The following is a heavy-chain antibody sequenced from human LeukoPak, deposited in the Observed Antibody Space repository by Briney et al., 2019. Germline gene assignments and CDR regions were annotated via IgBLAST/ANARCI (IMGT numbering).Heavy chain of an antibody. CDR1: GFTFSDYY. Sequence: GGSLRLSCAASGFTFSDYYMSWIRQAPGKGLEWVSYISTTSSYTDYADSVRGRFTISRDNAKNLLYLQMNSLRPEDTGVYYCARDWYCSSSICYTNRNWFDPWGQGTLVTVSS. CDR2: ISTTSSYT. D-gene: IGHD2-2*02. V-gene: IGHV3-11*05. J-gene: IGHJ5*02. CDR3: ARDWYCSSSICYTNRNWFDP.